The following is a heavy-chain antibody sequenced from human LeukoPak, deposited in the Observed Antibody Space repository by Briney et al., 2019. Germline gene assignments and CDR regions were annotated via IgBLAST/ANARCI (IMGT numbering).Heavy chain of an antibody. Sequence: TSETLSLTCTVSGGSISSSSYYWGWIRQPPGKGLEWIGSIYYSGSTYYNPSLKSRVTLSVDTSNNQFSLTLSSVTAADAAVYYCAREVPYYHDSSGYFDYWGQGTLVTVSS. D-gene: IGHD3-22*01. V-gene: IGHV4-39*07. CDR3: AREVPYYHDSSGYFDY. CDR2: IYYSGST. J-gene: IGHJ4*02. CDR1: GGSISSSSYY.